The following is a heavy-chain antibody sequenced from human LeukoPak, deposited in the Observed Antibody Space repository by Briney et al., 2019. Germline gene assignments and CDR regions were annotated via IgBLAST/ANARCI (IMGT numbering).Heavy chain of an antibody. V-gene: IGHV4-59*01. CDR1: GGSISSYY. CDR2: IYYSGST. J-gene: IGHJ5*02. Sequence: PSETLSLTCTVSGGSISSYYWSWIRQPPGKGLEWIGYIYYSGSTNYNPSLKSRGTISVDTSKNQFSLKLSSVTAADTAVYYCARQERDWFDPWGQGTLVTVSS. CDR3: ARQERDWFDP.